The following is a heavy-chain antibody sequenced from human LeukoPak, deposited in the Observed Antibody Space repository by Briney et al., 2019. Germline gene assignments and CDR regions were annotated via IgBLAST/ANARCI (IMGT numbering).Heavy chain of an antibody. CDR2: VSWNSASI. J-gene: IGHJ4*02. V-gene: IGHV3-9*01. CDR1: GFRLEDYA. Sequence: GGSLRLSCVASGFRLEDYAMHWVRRRPGKGLEWVSGVSWNSASIEHADSVRGRFTVSRDNAKNSLYLQMSSLRAEDTALYYCASRSSVAASGPGWGQGTLVTVSS. D-gene: IGHD2-15*01. CDR3: ASRSSVAASGPG.